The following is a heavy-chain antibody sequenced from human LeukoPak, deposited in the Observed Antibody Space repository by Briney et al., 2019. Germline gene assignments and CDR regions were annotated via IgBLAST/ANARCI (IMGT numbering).Heavy chain of an antibody. CDR1: GYTFTGYY. CDR3: ARARFNRYGPLYFDY. CDR2: INPNSGGT. J-gene: IGHJ4*02. V-gene: IGHV1-2*02. Sequence: ASVKVSCKASGYTFTGYYMHWVRQAPGQGLEWMGWINPNSGGTNYAQKFQGRVTMTRDTSISTAYMELSRLRSDDTAVYYCARARFNRYGPLYFDYWGQGTLVTVSS. D-gene: IGHD5-18*01.